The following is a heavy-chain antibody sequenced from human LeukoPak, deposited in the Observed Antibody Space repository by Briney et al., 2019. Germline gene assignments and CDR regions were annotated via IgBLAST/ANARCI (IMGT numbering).Heavy chain of an antibody. V-gene: IGHV4-31*03. Sequence: PSETLSFTCTVSGGSISSGGYYWSWIRQHPGKGLEWIGYIYYSGSTYYNPSLKSRVTISVDTSKNQFTLKLSSVTAADTAVYYCARQATSTPGAFDIWGQGTMVTVSS. CDR2: IYYSGST. D-gene: IGHD1-1*01. CDR1: GGSISSGGYY. CDR3: ARQATSTPGAFDI. J-gene: IGHJ3*02.